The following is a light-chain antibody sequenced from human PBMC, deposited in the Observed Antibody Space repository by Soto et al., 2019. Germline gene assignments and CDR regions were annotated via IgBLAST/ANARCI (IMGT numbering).Light chain of an antibody. CDR1: TSNIGSNY. CDR2: RND. Sequence: QSVLTQPPSASGTPGQRVTISCSGSTSNIGSNYVYWYQHLPGTAPKLLIYRNDPRPSGVPDRFSGSNSGTSASLATSGLRSEDEADYYCAAWDDSLSGSVLFGGGTQLTVL. J-gene: IGLJ2*01. CDR3: AAWDDSLSGSVL. V-gene: IGLV1-47*01.